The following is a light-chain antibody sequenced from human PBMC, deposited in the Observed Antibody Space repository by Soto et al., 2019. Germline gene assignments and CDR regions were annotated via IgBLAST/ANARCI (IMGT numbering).Light chain of an antibody. CDR2: AAS. CDR3: QHLSLSPRT. J-gene: IGKJ1*01. Sequence: IQLTQSPSSLSASVGDRVTITCRASQGISSYLAWYQQNPGKAPRLLIYAASTLQTGVPSRFSGSGSGTDFSLTISSLQPEDSATSYCQHLSLSPRTFGPGTKVHIK. CDR1: QGISSY. V-gene: IGKV1-9*01.